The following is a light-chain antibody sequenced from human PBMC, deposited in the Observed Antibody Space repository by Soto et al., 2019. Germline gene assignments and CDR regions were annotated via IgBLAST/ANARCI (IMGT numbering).Light chain of an antibody. CDR2: LGS. Sequence: EIVVTQSPLSLPVTPGEPASISCRSSQSLLHSNGYTYLSWYLQKPGQSAQLLIYLGSNRASGVPDRFSGSGSGTDFTLEISRVEAEDVGIYFCMQALEILYTFGQGTKLEIK. CDR1: QSLLHSNGYTY. CDR3: MQALEILYT. J-gene: IGKJ2*01. V-gene: IGKV2-28*01.